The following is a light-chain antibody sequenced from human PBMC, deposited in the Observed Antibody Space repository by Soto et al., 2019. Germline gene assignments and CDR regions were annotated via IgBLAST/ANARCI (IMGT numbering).Light chain of an antibody. CDR2: GAS. CDR3: QQYGSSLIT. CDR1: QSVTSNS. V-gene: IGKV3-20*01. Sequence: EIVLTQSPGTLSLSPGERATLSCRASQSVTSNSLAWYHQKFGQPPRLPIYGASSRATGIPDRFSGSGSGTDFTLTISRLEPEDFAVYYCQQYGSSLITFGQGTRLEIE. J-gene: IGKJ5*01.